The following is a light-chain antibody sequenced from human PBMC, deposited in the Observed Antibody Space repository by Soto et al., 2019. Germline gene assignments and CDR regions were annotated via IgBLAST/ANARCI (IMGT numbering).Light chain of an antibody. V-gene: IGKV3-15*01. J-gene: IGKJ4*01. CDR3: QQYIDWPLT. CDR2: GAS. CDR1: QSVGAS. Sequence: EIVMTQSPATLSASPGERATLSCRASQSVGASLAWYQKKRGQAARLLIHGASTTFTGVPARFSGCGSGTEFTLTVSSLQSEDLAVYYCQQYIDWPLTFGGGTKVEIK.